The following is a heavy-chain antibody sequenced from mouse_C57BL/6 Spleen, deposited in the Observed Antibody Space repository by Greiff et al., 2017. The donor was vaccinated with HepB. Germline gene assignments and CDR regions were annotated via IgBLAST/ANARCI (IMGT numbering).Heavy chain of an antibody. D-gene: IGHD2-4*01. V-gene: IGHV1-54*01. CDR3: ARRSYYDYGGY. Sequence: LVESGAELVRPGTSVKVSCKASGYAFTNYLIEWVKQRPGQGLEWIGVINPGSGGTNYNEKFKGKATLTADKSSSTAYMQLSSLTSEDSAVYFCARRSYYDYGGYWGQGTTLTVSS. CDR1: GYAFTNYL. J-gene: IGHJ2*01. CDR2: INPGSGGT.